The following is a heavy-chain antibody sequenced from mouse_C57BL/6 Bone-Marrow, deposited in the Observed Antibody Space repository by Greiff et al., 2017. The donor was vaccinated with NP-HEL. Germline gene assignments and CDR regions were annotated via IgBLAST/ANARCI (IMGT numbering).Heavy chain of an antibody. Sequence: QVQLQQPGAELVRPGTSVKLSCKASGYTFTSYWMHWVKQRPGQGLEWIGVIDPSASYTNYSQKCKGKATLTVDTSSSTAYMQLSSLTSEDSAVYYCARWGLDAMDYWGQGTSVTVSS. J-gene: IGHJ4*01. V-gene: IGHV1-59*01. D-gene: IGHD3-3*01. CDR1: GYTFTSYW. CDR3: ARWGLDAMDY. CDR2: IDPSASYT.